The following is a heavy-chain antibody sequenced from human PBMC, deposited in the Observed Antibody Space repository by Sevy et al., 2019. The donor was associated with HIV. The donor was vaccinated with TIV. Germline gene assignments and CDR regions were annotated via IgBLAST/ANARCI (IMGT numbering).Heavy chain of an antibody. Sequence: ASVKVSCKASGYTFTSYGISWVRQAPGQGLEWMGWISAYNGNTNYAQKLQGRVTMTTDTSTSTAYMEQRSLRSDDTAVYYCARFMGLGYCSSTSCQLNWFDPWGQGTLVTVSS. V-gene: IGHV1-18*01. CDR2: ISAYNGNT. CDR3: ARFMGLGYCSSTSCQLNWFDP. CDR1: GYTFTSYG. J-gene: IGHJ5*02. D-gene: IGHD2-2*01.